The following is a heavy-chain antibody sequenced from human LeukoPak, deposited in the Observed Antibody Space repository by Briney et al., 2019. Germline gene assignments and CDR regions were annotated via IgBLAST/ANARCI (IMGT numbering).Heavy chain of an antibody. J-gene: IGHJ5*02. CDR3: ARAALTMVRGWFDP. V-gene: IGHV3-11*04. D-gene: IGHD3-10*01. Sequence: LSLTCTVSGGSISSSSYYWGWIRQPPGKGLEWVSYISSSSSTIYYADSVKGRFTISRDNAKNSLYLQMNSLRAEDTAVYYCARAALTMVRGWFDPWGQGTLVTVSS. CDR2: ISSSSSTI. CDR1: GGSISSSSYY.